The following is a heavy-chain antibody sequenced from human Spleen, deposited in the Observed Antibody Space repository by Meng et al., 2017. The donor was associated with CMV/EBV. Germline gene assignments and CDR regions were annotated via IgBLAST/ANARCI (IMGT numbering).Heavy chain of an antibody. Sequence: GGSLRLSCTASGFIFSNAWMNWVRQVPGKGLEWVGRIKKQEDGGTTDYLASVKGRFTISRDDSKNTLYLQMKSLKAADTAVYFCATGDYFDSTGLLWGQGTLVTVSS. J-gene: IGHJ4*02. CDR1: GFIFSNAW. V-gene: IGHV3-15*05. CDR2: IKKQEDGGTT. D-gene: IGHD3-22*01. CDR3: ATGDYFDSTGLL.